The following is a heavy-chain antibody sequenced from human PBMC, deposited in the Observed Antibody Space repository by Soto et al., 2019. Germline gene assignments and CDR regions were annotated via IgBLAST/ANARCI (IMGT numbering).Heavy chain of an antibody. J-gene: IGHJ4*02. V-gene: IGHV3-15*07. CDR2: IKSNNAGGTT. CDR3: SHGYYQYFNS. CDR1: GVTLTDVW. D-gene: IGHD5-18*01. Sequence: PGGSLRLSCAVSGVTLTDVWMNWVRQAPGKGPEWVGRIKSNNAGGTTDFAEPVKGRFTISRDDSQNTLYLQMDSLKTEDTAVYYCSHGYYQYFNSWGPGTLVTSPQ.